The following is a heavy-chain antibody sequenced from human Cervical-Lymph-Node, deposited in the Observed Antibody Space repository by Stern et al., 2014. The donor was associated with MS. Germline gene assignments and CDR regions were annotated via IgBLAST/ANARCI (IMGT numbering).Heavy chain of an antibody. CDR2: VIPIFGTV. CDR3: ARDQIPYYYYGMDV. CDR1: GGTFSSHA. J-gene: IGHJ6*02. D-gene: IGHD2-2*02. V-gene: IGHV1-69*01. Sequence: QVQLVQSGAEVKKPGSSVKVSCQTSGGTFSSHAINWVRQAPGQGLEWMGGVIPIFGTVDYAQKFQGRLTITADESTKTAYMELSSLRSEDTAVYYCARDQIPYYYYGMDVWGQGTTVTVSS.